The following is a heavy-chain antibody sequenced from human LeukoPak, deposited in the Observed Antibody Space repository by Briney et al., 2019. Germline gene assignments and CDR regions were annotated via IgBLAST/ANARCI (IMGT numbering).Heavy chain of an antibody. CDR1: GYTFTSYG. V-gene: IGHV1-18*01. D-gene: IGHD6-19*01. J-gene: IGHJ4*02. CDR2: ISAYNGNT. Sequence: ASVKVSCKASGYTFTSYGISWVRQAPGHGLEWMGWISAYNGNTNYAQKLQGRVTMTTDPSTSTAYKELRSLRSDDTAVYYCARDRRIAVAEFDYWGQGTLVTVSS. CDR3: ARDRRIAVAEFDY.